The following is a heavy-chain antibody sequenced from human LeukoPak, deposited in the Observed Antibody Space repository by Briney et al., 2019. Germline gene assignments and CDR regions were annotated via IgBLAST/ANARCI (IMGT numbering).Heavy chain of an antibody. Sequence: GGSLRLSCAASGFTFSSYSMNWVRQAPGKGLEWVSSLSSSSSYIYYADSVKGRFTISRDNAKNSLYLQMNSLRAEDTAVYYCAREGGYSYGYPGGFDYWGQGTLVTVSS. CDR1: GFTFSSYS. D-gene: IGHD5-18*01. CDR3: AREGGYSYGYPGGFDY. V-gene: IGHV3-21*01. CDR2: LSSSSSYI. J-gene: IGHJ4*02.